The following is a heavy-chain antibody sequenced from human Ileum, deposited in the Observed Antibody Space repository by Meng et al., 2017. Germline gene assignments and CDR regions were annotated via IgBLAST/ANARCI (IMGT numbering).Heavy chain of an antibody. Sequence: VRLQASGPGLGRPTEPLPLTCNVPGGSVSSASYYWSWIRQPPGKGLEWIGLIHYSGSRNYNPSLKSRVTMSVDTSKNQVSLRLTSVTAADTAVYYCARFYGSGTFEVHDYWGQGTLVTVSS. J-gene: IGHJ4*02. CDR2: IHYSGSR. CDR3: ARFYGSGTFEVHDY. D-gene: IGHD3-10*01. CDR1: GGSVSSASYY. V-gene: IGHV4-61*01.